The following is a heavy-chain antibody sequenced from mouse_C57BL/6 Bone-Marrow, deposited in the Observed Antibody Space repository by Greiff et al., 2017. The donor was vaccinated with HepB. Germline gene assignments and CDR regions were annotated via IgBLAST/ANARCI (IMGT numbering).Heavy chain of an antibody. CDR1: GFNIKDDY. V-gene: IGHV14-4*01. J-gene: IGHJ3*01. CDR3: TTDWGNYAWFAY. Sequence: EVQLQQSGAELVRPGASVKLSCTASGFNIKDDYMHWVKQRPEQGLEWIGWIDPENGDTEYASKFQGQATITADTSSTTAYLQLSSLTSEDTAVYYCTTDWGNYAWFAYWGQGTLVTVSA. D-gene: IGHD2-1*01. CDR2: IDPENGDT.